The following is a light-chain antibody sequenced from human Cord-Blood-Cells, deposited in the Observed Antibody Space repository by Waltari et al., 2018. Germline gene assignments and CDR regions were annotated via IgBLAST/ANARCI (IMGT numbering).Light chain of an antibody. V-gene: IGKV3-20*01. Sequence: EIALSQSPATLSLSPGERATLSCRASQSVSSSYLAWYQQNPGQAPRLLIYGASSRATGIPARFSGSGSGTDFTLNNSRLEPEDFAVYYCQQYGSSPRYTFGQGTKLEIK. CDR3: QQYGSSPRYT. CDR1: QSVSSSY. J-gene: IGKJ2*01. CDR2: GAS.